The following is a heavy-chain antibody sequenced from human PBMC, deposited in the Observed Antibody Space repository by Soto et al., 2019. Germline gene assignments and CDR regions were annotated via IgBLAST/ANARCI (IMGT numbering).Heavy chain of an antibody. CDR3: APVQIGQYYYDSSGHRFDAFDI. CDR1: GYTFTSYG. Sequence: ASVKVSCKASGYTFTSYGISWVRQAPGQGLEWMGWISAYNGNTNYAQKLQGRVTMTTDTSTSTAYMELRSLRSDDTALYYCAPVQIGQYYYDSSGHRFDAFDISGLWTMV. D-gene: IGHD3-22*01. CDR2: ISAYNGNT. V-gene: IGHV1-18*01. J-gene: IGHJ3*02.